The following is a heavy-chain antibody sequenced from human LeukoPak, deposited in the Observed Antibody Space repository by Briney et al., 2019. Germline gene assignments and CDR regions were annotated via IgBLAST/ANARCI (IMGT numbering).Heavy chain of an antibody. CDR2: INAGNGNT. J-gene: IGHJ6*02. CDR3: ARGDGYVSRYGMDV. V-gene: IGHV1-3*01. D-gene: IGHD3-22*01. Sequence: ASVKVSCKASGYTFTSYAMHWVRQPPGQRLEWMGWINAGNGNTKYSQKFQGRVTITRDTSASTAYMELSSLRSEDTAVYYCARGDGYVSRYGMDVWGQGTTVTVSS. CDR1: GYTFTSYA.